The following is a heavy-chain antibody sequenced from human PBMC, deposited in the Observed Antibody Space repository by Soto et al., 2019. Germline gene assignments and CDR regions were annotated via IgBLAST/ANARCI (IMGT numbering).Heavy chain of an antibody. CDR2: IWYDGSNK. Sequence: QVQLVESGGGVVQPGRSLRLSCAASGFTFSSYGMHWVRQAPGKGLEWVAVIWYDGSNKYYADSVQGRFTISRDNSKNTLYLQMNSLRAEDTAVYDYARDIAAYGTEVAYYYYYGMDGWGRGTTVTVSS. J-gene: IGHJ6*02. CDR1: GFTFSSYG. V-gene: IGHV3-33*01. D-gene: IGHD6-13*01. CDR3: ARDIAAYGTEVAYYYYYGMDG.